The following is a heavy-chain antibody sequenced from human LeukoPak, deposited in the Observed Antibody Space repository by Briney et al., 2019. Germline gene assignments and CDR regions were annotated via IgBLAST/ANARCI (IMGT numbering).Heavy chain of an antibody. Sequence: GGSLRLSCAASGFIFDDYAIHWVRQAPGKGLEWVSGISWNSGSIGYADSVKGRFTISRDNAKNSLYLQMNSLRAEGTAVYYCAREDSSGFYYWGQGTLVTVSS. V-gene: IGHV3-9*01. D-gene: IGHD3-22*01. CDR2: ISWNSGSI. J-gene: IGHJ4*02. CDR1: GFIFDDYA. CDR3: AREDSSGFYY.